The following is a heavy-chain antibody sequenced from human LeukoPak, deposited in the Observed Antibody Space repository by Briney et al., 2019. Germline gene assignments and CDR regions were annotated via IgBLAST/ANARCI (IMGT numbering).Heavy chain of an antibody. V-gene: IGHV4-59*08. CDR1: GGSISGYY. J-gene: IGHJ4*02. D-gene: IGHD6-13*01. CDR3: ASARWQPLVRD. Sequence: PSETLSLTCTVSGGSISGYYWNWIRQPPGKGLEWIGYIYYSGSTNYNPSLKSRVTMSVDTSKNQFSLKLSSVTAADTAVHYCASARWQPLVRDWGQGTLVTVSS. CDR2: IYYSGST.